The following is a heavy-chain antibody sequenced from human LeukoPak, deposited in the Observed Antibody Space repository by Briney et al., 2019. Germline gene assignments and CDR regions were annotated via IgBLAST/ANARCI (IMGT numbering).Heavy chain of an antibody. CDR3: ARVYCSGGSCYSGHP. V-gene: IGHV1-69*06. J-gene: IGHJ5*02. CDR2: IIPIFGTA. D-gene: IGHD2-15*01. CDR1: GGTFSIYA. Sequence: SVTVSFKASGGTFSIYAISWVRQAPGQGLEWMGGIIPIFGTANYAQKFQGRVTITADKSTSTAYMELSSLRSEDTAVYYRARVYCSGGSCYSGHPWGQGTLVTVSS.